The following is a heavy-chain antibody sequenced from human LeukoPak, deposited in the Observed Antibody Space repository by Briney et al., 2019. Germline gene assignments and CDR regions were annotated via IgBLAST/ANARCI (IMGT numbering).Heavy chain of an antibody. CDR3: ARGSSSYTYYNILTGYYYDHYFDY. V-gene: IGHV4-4*02. CDR2: IYHSGST. D-gene: IGHD3-9*01. J-gene: IGHJ4*02. Sequence: SGTLSLTCAVSGGSISSSNWWSWVRQPPGKGLEWIGEIYHSGSTNYNPSLKSRVTISVDTSKNQFSLKLSSVTAADTAVYYCARGSSSYTYYNILTGYYYDHYFDYWGQGTLVTVSS. CDR1: GGSISSSNW.